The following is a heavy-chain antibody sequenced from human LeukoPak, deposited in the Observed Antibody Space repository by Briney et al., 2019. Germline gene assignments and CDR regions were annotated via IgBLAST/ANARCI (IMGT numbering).Heavy chain of an antibody. CDR2: IKQDGSDK. CDR3: ATYKNQLRTVYFDS. J-gene: IGHJ4*02. CDR1: GFTFSSYW. D-gene: IGHD1-1*01. V-gene: IGHV3-7*02. Sequence: GGSLRLSCAASGFTFSSYWMSWVRQAPGKGLEWVANIKQDGSDKNYVDSVKGRFTISKDNAKNLLSLEMNGLRAEDTAVYYCATYKNQLRTVYFDSWGQGTLVTVSS.